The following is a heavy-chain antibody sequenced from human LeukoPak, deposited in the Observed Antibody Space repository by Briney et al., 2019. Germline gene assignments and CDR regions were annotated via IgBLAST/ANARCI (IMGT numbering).Heavy chain of an antibody. CDR3: ARDRSGGYNWFDP. V-gene: IGHV4-59*01. D-gene: IGHD6-19*01. Sequence: PSETLSLTCTVSGDSITNYYWGWIRQAPGTGLEWMGDIYYSGTTKYNPSLKSRVTISVDTSKNQFSLNLRSVTAADTAVYYCARDRSGGYNWFDPWGQGTLVTVSS. CDR2: IYYSGTT. J-gene: IGHJ5*02. CDR1: GDSITNYY.